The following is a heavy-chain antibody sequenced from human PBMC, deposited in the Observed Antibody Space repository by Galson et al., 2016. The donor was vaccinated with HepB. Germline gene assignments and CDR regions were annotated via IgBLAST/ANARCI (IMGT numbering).Heavy chain of an antibody. CDR2: INPNSGGT. D-gene: IGHD1-26*01. CDR1: GYTFTGYQ. J-gene: IGHJ4*02. CDR3: ARDHQGGATGGY. Sequence: SVKVSCKASGYTFTGYQMHWVRRAPGQGLEWMGWINPNSGGTNYARKFQGRVTMTRDTSITTAYMELSRLRSDDTAVYYCARDHQGGATGGYWGQGTLVIVSS. V-gene: IGHV1-2*02.